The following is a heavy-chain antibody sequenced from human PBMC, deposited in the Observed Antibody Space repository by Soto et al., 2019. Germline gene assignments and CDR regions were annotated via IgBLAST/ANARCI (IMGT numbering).Heavy chain of an antibody. CDR1: GFPLSGYW. CDR3: ASQGPY. Sequence: EVQLVESGGGLVQPGGSLRLSCAAPGFPLSGYWMTWVRQAPGKGLVWVSRINSDGSSTSYADSVKGRFTISRDNAKNTLYLQMNSLRAEDTAVYYCASQGPYWGQGTLVTVSS. J-gene: IGHJ4*02. V-gene: IGHV3-74*01. CDR2: INSDGSST.